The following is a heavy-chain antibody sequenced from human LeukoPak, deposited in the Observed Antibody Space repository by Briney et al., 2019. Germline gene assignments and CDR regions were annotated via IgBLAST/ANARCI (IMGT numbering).Heavy chain of an antibody. V-gene: IGHV3-13*01. Sequence: GGSLRLSCAASGFTFSDYDMHGVRQATGKGLEWVSAIGTAGDTYYTGSVKGRFTISRENAKNSLYLQMNSLRAGDTAVYYCARVAKERVGGVYYFDYWGQGTLVTVSS. J-gene: IGHJ4*02. CDR2: IGTAGDT. CDR3: ARVAKERVGGVYYFDY. CDR1: GFTFSDYD. D-gene: IGHD1-1*01.